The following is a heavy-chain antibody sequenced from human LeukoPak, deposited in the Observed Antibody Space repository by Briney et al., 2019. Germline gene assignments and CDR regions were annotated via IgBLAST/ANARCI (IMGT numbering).Heavy chain of an antibody. CDR3: ARAPLGAQYYFDY. V-gene: IGHV3-53*01. CDR2: IYSGGST. J-gene: IGHJ4*02. Sequence: GGSLRLSCAASGXTVSNNYMSWVRQAPGKGLEWVSVIYSGGSTYYADSVRGRFTISRDTSKNTLYLQMNNLRAEDTAVYYCARAPLGAQYYFDYWGQGTLVTVSS. D-gene: IGHD3-10*01. CDR1: GXTVSNNY.